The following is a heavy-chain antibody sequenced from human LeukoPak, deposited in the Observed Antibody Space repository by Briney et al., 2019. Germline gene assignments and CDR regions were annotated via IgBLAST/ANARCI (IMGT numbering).Heavy chain of an antibody. V-gene: IGHV3-23*01. CDR1: GFTFSSYA. D-gene: IGHD3-22*01. J-gene: IGHJ4*02. Sequence: GGSLRLSCAASGFTFSSYAMSWVRQAPGKGLEWVSAISGSGSSTYYADSVKGRFTISRDNSKNTLYLQMNSLRAEDTAVYYCAKGAHYYDSSGYFLYFDYWGQGTLVTVSS. CDR3: AKGAHYYDSSGYFLYFDY. CDR2: ISGSGSST.